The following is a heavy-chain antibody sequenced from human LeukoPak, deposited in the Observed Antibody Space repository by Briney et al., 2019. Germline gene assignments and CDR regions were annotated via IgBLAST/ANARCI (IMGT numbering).Heavy chain of an antibody. D-gene: IGHD3-22*01. J-gene: IGHJ4*02. CDR2: ITRSSIYI. Sequence: PGGSLRLSCAASGFTFSSYEMNWVRQAPGKGLEWVSSITRSSIYIYYADSVKGRFTISRDNAKNSLFLQMNSLRAEDTAVYFCARARYDSSGYYPLGDYWGQGTLVTVSS. CDR3: ARARYDSSGYYPLGDY. CDR1: GFTFSSYE. V-gene: IGHV3-21*01.